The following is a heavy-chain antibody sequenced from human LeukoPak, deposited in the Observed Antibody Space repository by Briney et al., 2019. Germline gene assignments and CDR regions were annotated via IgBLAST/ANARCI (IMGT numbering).Heavy chain of an antibody. CDR2: INPRGGAT. J-gene: IGHJ4*02. Sequence: ASVKVSCKASGYTFTNYYMHWMRQAPGQGPEWMGIINPRGGATDYAQKFQDRVTMPSDTSTSTVYLQLNSLRSEDTAVYFCARVGVTAATADYWGQGTLVTVSS. CDR3: ARVGVTAATADY. V-gene: IGHV1-46*01. D-gene: IGHD6-25*01. CDR1: GYTFTNYY.